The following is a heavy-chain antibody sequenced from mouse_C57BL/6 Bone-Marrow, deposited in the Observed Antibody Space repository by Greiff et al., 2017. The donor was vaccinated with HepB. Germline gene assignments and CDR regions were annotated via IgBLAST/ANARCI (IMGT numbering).Heavy chain of an antibody. Sequence: QVQLQQPGAELVMPGASVKLSCKASGYTFTSYWMHWVKQRPGQGLEWIGEIDPSDSYTNYNQKFKGKSTLTVDKSSSTAYMQLSSLTSEDSVVYYCARSGAQATYFDYWGQGTTLTVSS. CDR1: GYTFTSYW. J-gene: IGHJ2*01. CDR3: ARSGAQATYFDY. D-gene: IGHD3-2*02. CDR2: IDPSDSYT. V-gene: IGHV1-69*01.